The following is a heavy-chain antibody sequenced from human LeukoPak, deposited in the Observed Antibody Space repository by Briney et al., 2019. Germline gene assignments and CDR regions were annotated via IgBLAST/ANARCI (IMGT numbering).Heavy chain of an antibody. V-gene: IGHV5-51*01. CDR1: GYSFTSYW. D-gene: IGHD3-22*01. CDR2: IYPGDSDT. Sequence: PGESLKISCKGSGYSFTSYWIGWVRQMPGKGLEWMGIIYPGDSDTRYSPSFQGQVTISADKSISTAYLQWSSLKASDTAMYYCARERSSGYYTEDAFDIWGQGTMVTVSS. CDR3: ARERSSGYYTEDAFDI. J-gene: IGHJ3*02.